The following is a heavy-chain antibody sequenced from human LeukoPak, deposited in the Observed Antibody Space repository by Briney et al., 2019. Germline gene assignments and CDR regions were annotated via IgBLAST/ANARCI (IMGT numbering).Heavy chain of an antibody. V-gene: IGHV3-30*18. CDR1: GFTFSSYG. D-gene: IGHD7-27*01. J-gene: IGHJ4*02. Sequence: GRSLRLSCAASGFTFSSYGMHWVRQAPGKGLEWVAVISYDGSNKYYADSVKGRFTISRDNSKNTLYLQMNSLRAEDTAVYYCAKAPGVGSTYYFDYWGQGTLVTVSS. CDR3: AKAPGVGSTYYFDY. CDR2: ISYDGSNK.